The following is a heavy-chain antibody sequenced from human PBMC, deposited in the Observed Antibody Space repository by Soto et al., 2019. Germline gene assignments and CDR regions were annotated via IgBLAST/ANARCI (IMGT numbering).Heavy chain of an antibody. Sequence: ASVKVSCKASGYTFTGYYMHWVRQAPGQGLEWMGWINPNSGGTNYAQKFQGWVTMTRDTSISTAYMELSRLRSDDTAVYYCAMGVVPDDMLYVYWCQGTLVTVFS. J-gene: IGHJ4*02. CDR1: GYTFTGYY. CDR3: AMGVVPDDMLYVY. V-gene: IGHV1-2*04. D-gene: IGHD2-2*01. CDR2: INPNSGGT.